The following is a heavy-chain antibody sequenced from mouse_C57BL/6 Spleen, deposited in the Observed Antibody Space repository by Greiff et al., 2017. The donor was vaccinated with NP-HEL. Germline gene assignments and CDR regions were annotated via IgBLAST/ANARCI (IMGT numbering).Heavy chain of an antibody. CDR2: INPNNGGT. Sequence: VQLQQSGPELVKPGASVKISCKASGYTFTDYYMNWVKQSHGKSLEWIGDINPNNGGTSYNQKFKGKATLTVDKSSSTAYMELRRLTSEDSAVYYCARERREGLDYWGQRTSVTVSS. CDR1: GYTFTDYY. J-gene: IGHJ4*01. V-gene: IGHV1-26*01. CDR3: ARERREGLDY. D-gene: IGHD3-3*01.